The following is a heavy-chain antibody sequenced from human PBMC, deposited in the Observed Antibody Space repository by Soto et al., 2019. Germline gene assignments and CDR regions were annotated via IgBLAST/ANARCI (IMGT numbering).Heavy chain of an antibody. J-gene: IGHJ4*02. Sequence: PGGPLRLSCAASGFTFSSYSMSWVCQAPGKGLEWVSGFRTGGDDGTTYYADSVKGRFTIPRDNSKNTLFLQMNSLRAEDTAIYYCAKKVNSGPGSQYFDYWGQGTLVTVSS. V-gene: IGHV3-23*01. CDR2: FRTGGDDGTT. D-gene: IGHD3-10*01. CDR3: AKKVNSGPGSQYFDY. CDR1: GFTFSSYS.